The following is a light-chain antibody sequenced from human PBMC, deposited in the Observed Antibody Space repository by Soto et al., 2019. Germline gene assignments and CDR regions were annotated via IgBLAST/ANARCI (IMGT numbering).Light chain of an antibody. J-gene: IGLJ3*02. V-gene: IGLV2-14*01. CDR3: CSYTSNSNWV. Sequence: QSALTQPASVSGSPGQSITISCTGTSSDVGGYNYVSWYQQHPGKAPKLMIYGVNNRPSGVSNRFSGSKSGNTASLTISGLQAEDEADYYCCSYTSNSNWVFGGGTQLTVL. CDR1: SSDVGGYNY. CDR2: GVN.